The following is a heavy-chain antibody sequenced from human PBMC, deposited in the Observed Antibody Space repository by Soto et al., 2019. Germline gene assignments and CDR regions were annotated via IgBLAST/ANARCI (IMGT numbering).Heavy chain of an antibody. CDR2: ISGSAGST. CDR1: GFTFPSYG. CDR3: AKDSLSIYDFWSGTGNWFDP. Sequence: EVQLLESGGGLVQPGGSLRLSCAASGFTFPSYGMTWVRQSPGKGLEWVSSISGSAGSTYYADFVKGRFTISRDNSKNTVYLQMNSLRAEDTAVYYCAKDSLSIYDFWSGTGNWFDPWGQGTLVTVSS. V-gene: IGHV3-23*01. D-gene: IGHD3-3*01. J-gene: IGHJ5*02.